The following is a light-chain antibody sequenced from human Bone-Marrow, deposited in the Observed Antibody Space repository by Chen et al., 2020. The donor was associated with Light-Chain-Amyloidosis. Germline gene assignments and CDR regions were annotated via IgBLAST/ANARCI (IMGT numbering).Light chain of an antibody. CDR1: QSISDRY. V-gene: IGKV3-20*01. CDR2: GSS. CDR3: QQYSMSPPIT. Sequence: EIVLTQSPGTLSLSPGESASLSCRASQSISDRYLDWYPQKPGQAPRLLIFGSSTRATGIPDRFTGSGSGTDFTLSISSLEPEDFAVYFCQQYSMSPPITFGQGTRLEIK. J-gene: IGKJ5*01.